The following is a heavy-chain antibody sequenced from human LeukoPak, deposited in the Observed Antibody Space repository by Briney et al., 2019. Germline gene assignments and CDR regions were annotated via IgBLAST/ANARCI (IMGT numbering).Heavy chain of an antibody. CDR2: VYNSGTT. V-gene: IGHV4-59*11. J-gene: IGHJ4*02. CDR1: GISIGSHY. Sequence: SETLSLTCNVSGISIGSHYWSWFRQSPGMGLEWIGCVYNSGTTTYHPSLTRRVSISVDPSANQYSLKMTSVTAADTAIYYCARDAFWGQGILVTVSS. CDR3: ARDAF.